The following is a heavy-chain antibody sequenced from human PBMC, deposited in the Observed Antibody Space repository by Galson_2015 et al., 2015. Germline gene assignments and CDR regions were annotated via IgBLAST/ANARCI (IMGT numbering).Heavy chain of an antibody. CDR1: GLTFSSYG. CDR2: ISYDGSNK. CDR3: ANLLPVASYNYYGMDV. J-gene: IGHJ6*02. D-gene: IGHD2-2*01. V-gene: IGHV3-30*18. Sequence: SLRLSCAASGLTFSSYGMHWVRQAPGKGLEWLAVISYDGSNKYYADSVKGRFTISRDNFKNPLYLQTNTLRPEDTAVYYCANLLPVASYNYYGMDVWGQGTTVTVSS.